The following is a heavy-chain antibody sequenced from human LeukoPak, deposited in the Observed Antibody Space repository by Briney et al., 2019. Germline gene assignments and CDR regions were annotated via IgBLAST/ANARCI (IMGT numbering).Heavy chain of an antibody. D-gene: IGHD3-10*01. J-gene: IGHJ5*02. CDR2: IYYSGST. Sequence: SETLSLTCTVSGGSISSHYWSWIRQPPGKGLEWIGYIYYSGSTNYNPSLKSRVTISVDTSKNQFSLKLSSVTAADTAVYYCARRGLFGFDPWGQGTPVTVSS. CDR3: ARRGLFGFDP. CDR1: GGSISSHY. V-gene: IGHV4-59*11.